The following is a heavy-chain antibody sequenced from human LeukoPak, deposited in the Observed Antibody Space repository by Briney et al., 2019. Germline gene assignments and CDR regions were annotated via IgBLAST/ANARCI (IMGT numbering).Heavy chain of an antibody. CDR2: ISWDGGII. J-gene: IGHJ4*02. CDR3: ARILDSAWGELGY. Sequence: GGSLRLSCAASGFTFDDYAMHWVRQAPGKGLEWVSLISWDGGIIYYADSVKGRFTISRDNSKNSLYLQMNSLRAEDTAVYYCARILDSAWGELGYWGQGTLVTVSS. V-gene: IGHV3-43D*03. D-gene: IGHD6-19*01. CDR1: GFTFDDYA.